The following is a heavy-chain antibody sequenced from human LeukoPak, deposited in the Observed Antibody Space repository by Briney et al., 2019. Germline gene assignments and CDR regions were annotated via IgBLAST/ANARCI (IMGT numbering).Heavy chain of an antibody. CDR1: GGSINGHY. Sequence: PSETLSLTCTVSGGSINGHYWSWIRQSPGKGLEWIGYIYYTGNTNYNPSLKSRITISVDTSKSQFSLNLSSVTAADTAVYYCTGLHFAAAEEFDPWGQGTLVTVSS. D-gene: IGHD6-13*01. V-gene: IGHV4-59*08. CDR2: IYYTGNT. J-gene: IGHJ5*02. CDR3: TGLHFAAAEEFDP.